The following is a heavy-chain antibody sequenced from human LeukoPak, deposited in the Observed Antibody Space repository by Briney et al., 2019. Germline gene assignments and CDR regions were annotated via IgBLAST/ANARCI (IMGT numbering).Heavy chain of an antibody. CDR2: IRSKAYGGTT. CDR3: TRSSIAAAGFFDY. D-gene: IGHD6-13*01. V-gene: IGHV3-49*04. CDR1: GFTFGDYA. J-gene: IGHJ4*02. Sequence: GGSLRLSRTASGFTFGDYAMSWVRQAPGKGLEWVGFIRSKAYGGTTEYAASVKGRFTISRDDSKSIAYLQMNSLKTEDTAVYYCTRSSIAAAGFFDYWGQGTLVTVSS.